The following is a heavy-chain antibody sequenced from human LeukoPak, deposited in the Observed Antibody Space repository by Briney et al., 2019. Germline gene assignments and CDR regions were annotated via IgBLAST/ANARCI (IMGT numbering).Heavy chain of an antibody. J-gene: IGHJ1*01. Sequence: QPGGSLRLSCAASGFTVSSNYMSWVRQAPGKGLEWVSVLSSGGTTYYADSVKGRFTISRDNSKNTLYLQMNSLRAEDTAVYYCANWWYGSGHFQHWGQGTLVTVSS. CDR3: ANWWYGSGHFQH. D-gene: IGHD3-10*01. CDR2: LSSGGTT. CDR1: GFTVSSNY. V-gene: IGHV3-53*01.